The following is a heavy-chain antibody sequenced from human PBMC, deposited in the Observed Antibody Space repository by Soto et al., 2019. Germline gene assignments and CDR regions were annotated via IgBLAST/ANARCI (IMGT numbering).Heavy chain of an antibody. CDR3: ARDRGGIAVDDAFDI. CDR1: GYTFTSYA. CDR2: INAGNGNT. Sequence: QVQLVQSGAEVKKPGASVKVSCKASGYTFTSYAMHWVRQAPGQRLEWMGWINAGNGNTKYSQKFQGRVTITRDTSAITAYMELSSLRSEDTAVYYCARDRGGIAVDDAFDIWGQGTMVTVSS. D-gene: IGHD6-19*01. J-gene: IGHJ3*02. V-gene: IGHV1-3*01.